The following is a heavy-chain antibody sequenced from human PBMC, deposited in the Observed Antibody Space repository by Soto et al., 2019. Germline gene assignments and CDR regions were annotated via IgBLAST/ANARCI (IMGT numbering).Heavy chain of an antibody. CDR2: ISSSSSYI. CDR1: GFTFSSYS. CDR3: ARDLDPLTTVSPDMDV. J-gene: IGHJ6*03. D-gene: IGHD4-17*01. V-gene: IGHV3-21*01. Sequence: GGSLRLSCAASGFTFSSYSMNWVRQAPGKGLEWVSSISSSSSYIYYADSVKGRFTISRDNAKNSLYLQMNSLRAEDTAVYYCARDLDPLTTVSPDMDVWGKGTTVTVSS.